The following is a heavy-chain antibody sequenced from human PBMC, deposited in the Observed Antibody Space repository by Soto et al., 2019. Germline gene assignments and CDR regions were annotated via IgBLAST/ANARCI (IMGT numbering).Heavy chain of an antibody. Sequence: GESLKISCKGSGYSFTSYWIGWVRQMPGKGLEWMGIIYPGDSDTRYSPSFQGQVTISADKSISTAYLQWSSLKASDTAMYYCARGAYYDFWSGYYGRYYYYYGMGVWGQGTTVTVSS. V-gene: IGHV5-51*01. CDR3: ARGAYYDFWSGYYGRYYYYYGMGV. D-gene: IGHD3-3*01. CDR2: IYPGDSDT. J-gene: IGHJ6*02. CDR1: GYSFTSYW.